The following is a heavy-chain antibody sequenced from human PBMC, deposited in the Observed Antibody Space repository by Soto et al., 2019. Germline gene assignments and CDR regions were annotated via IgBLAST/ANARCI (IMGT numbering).Heavy chain of an antibody. CDR1: GYSFTSYW. V-gene: IGHV5-10-1*01. J-gene: IGHJ6*02. CDR3: ASVIAAAGTGYYYYYGVDV. D-gene: IGHD6-13*01. Sequence: PGESLKISCKGSGYSFTSYWISWVRQMPGKGLEWMGRIDPSDSYTNYSPSFQGHVTISADKSISTAYLQWSSLKASDTAMYYCASVIAAAGTGYYYYYGVDVWGQGTTVTVSS. CDR2: IDPSDSYT.